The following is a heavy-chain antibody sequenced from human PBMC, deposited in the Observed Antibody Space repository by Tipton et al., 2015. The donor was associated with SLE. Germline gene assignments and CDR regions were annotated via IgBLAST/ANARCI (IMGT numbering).Heavy chain of an antibody. CDR3: ARGLLTWRGAIVGVDV. Sequence: TLSLTCTVSGGSISPYYWSWIRQPPGKGLEWIGYISDGGGTNHNPSLKSRVAISVDPAKNQFSLKLTSVTAADTAVYYCARGLLTWRGAIVGVDVWGQGTTVNVSS. V-gene: IGHV4-59*08. D-gene: IGHD2-21*01. CDR1: GGSISPYY. CDR2: ISDGGGT. J-gene: IGHJ6*02.